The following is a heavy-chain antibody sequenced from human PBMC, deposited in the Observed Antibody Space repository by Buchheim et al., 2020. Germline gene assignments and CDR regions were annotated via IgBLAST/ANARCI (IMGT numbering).Heavy chain of an antibody. CDR2: IWYDGSNK. J-gene: IGHJ6*02. D-gene: IGHD3-3*01. Sequence: VQLLESGGGLVQPGGSLRLSCAASGFTFTSYAMHWVRQAPGKGLEWVAVIWYDGSNKYYADSVKGRFTISRDNSKNTLYLQMNSLRAEDTAVYYCARDNYDFWSGYYYYYYGMDVWGQGTT. CDR3: ARDNYDFWSGYYYYYYGMDV. CDR1: GFTFTSYA. V-gene: IGHV3-33*08.